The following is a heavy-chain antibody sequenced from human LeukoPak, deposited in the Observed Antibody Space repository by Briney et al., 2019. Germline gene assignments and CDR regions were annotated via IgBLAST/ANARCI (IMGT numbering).Heavy chain of an antibody. V-gene: IGHV3-15*01. J-gene: IGHJ4*02. Sequence: GGSLRLSCVASGFTFSSYWMHWVRQDPRKGLEWVGRIKSKTDGGTTDYAAPVKGRFTISRDDSKNTLYLQMNSLKTEDTAVYYCTTGDIPLDYWGQGTLVTVSS. CDR2: IKSKTDGGTT. D-gene: IGHD2-15*01. CDR1: GFTFSSYW. CDR3: TTGDIPLDY.